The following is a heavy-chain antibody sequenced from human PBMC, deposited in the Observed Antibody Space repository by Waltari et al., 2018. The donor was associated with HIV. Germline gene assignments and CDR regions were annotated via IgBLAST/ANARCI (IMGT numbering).Heavy chain of an antibody. D-gene: IGHD1-26*01. CDR1: GLTVSSNY. J-gene: IGHJ6*02. CDR3: ARDPRSSGYYGMDV. V-gene: IGHV3-53*01. CDR2: IYSGGSR. Sequence: EVQLVESGGGLIEPGGSLRLSCAASGLTVSSNYMSWVRQAPGKGLEWFSVIYSGGSRYYADSVKGRFTISRDNSKNTLSLHMNSLGPEDTAVYYCARDPRSSGYYGMDVWGQGTTVTVSS.